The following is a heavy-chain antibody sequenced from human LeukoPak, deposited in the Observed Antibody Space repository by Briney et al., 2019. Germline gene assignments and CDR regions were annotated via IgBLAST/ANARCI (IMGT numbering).Heavy chain of an antibody. CDR3: ARDGAKYSSSWSYFDY. Sequence: GGSLRLSCAASGFTVSSYSMNWDRPAPGKGLEWVSSISSSSSYIYYADSVKGRFTISRDNAKNSLYLQMNSLRAEDTAVYYCARDGAKYSSSWSYFDYWGQGTLVTVSS. CDR2: ISSSSSYI. D-gene: IGHD6-13*01. CDR1: GFTVSSYS. J-gene: IGHJ4*02. V-gene: IGHV3-21*01.